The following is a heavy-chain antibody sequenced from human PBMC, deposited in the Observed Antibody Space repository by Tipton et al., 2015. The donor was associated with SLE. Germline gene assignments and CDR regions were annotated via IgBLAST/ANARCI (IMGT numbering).Heavy chain of an antibody. D-gene: IGHD5-18*01. CDR3: ARKQLWAGSSWFDP. V-gene: IGHV4-34*01. J-gene: IGHJ5*02. CDR1: GGSFSGYY. Sequence: LRLSCAVYGGSFSGYYWSWIRQPPGKGLEWIGEINHGGSTNYNPSLRSRVTISVDTSKNQFSLKLSSVTAADTAVYYCARKQLWAGSSWFDPWGQGTLVTVSS. CDR2: INHGGST.